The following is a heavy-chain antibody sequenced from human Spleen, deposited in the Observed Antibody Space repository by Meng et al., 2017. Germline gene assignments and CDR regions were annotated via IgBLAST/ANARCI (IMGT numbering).Heavy chain of an antibody. CDR2: INHSGST. Sequence: VPLRQWGRGLLKPPEPLSPTCVVSGGSFSDYDWSWIRQPPGKGLEWIGEINHSGSTNYNPSLESRATISVDTSQNNLSLKLSSVTAADSAVYYCARGPTTMAHDFDYWGQGTLVTVSS. V-gene: IGHV4-34*01. CDR3: ARGPTTMAHDFDY. D-gene: IGHD4-11*01. J-gene: IGHJ4*02. CDR1: GGSFSDYD.